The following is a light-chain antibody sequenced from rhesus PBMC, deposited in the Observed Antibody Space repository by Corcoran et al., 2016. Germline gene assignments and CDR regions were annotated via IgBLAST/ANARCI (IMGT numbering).Light chain of an antibody. J-gene: IGKJ2*01. CDR1: QSVGSY. V-gene: IGKV3-24*04. Sequence: ETVVTQSPATLSLSPGERATLSCRASQSVGSYLAWYQQQHGQAPRLLIYGATSRATGIPDRFSGSGSGTDFTLTISSLEPEDVGIYYCQQSSKLSYSFGQGTKVEIK. CDR2: GAT. CDR3: QQSSKLSYS.